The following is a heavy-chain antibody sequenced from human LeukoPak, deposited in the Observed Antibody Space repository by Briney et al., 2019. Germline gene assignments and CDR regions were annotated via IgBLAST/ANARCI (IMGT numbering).Heavy chain of an antibody. V-gene: IGHV3-30-3*01. CDR2: ISYDGSNK. D-gene: IGHD3-22*01. J-gene: IGHJ4*02. Sequence: GGSLRLSCSGFGFTFRSFWMGWVRQAPGKGLEWVAVISYDGSNKYYADSVKGRFTISRDNSKNTLYLQMNSLRAEDTAVYYCARDSRRSYYYDSSGYLDYWGQGTLVTVSS. CDR1: GFTFRSFW. CDR3: ARDSRRSYYYDSSGYLDY.